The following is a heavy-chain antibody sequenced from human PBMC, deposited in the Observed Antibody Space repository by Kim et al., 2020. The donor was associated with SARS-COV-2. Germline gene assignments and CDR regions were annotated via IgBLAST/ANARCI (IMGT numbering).Heavy chain of an antibody. D-gene: IGHD3-22*01. CDR3: ARATTTILD. Sequence: GGSLRLSCAASGFTFSSYWMYWVRQAPGKGLVWVSRINSDGSSTTYADSVKGRFTISRDNAKNTLYLQMNSLRAEDTAMYFCARATTTILDWGQGTLVTVSS. CDR1: GFTFSSYW. CDR2: INSDGSST. V-gene: IGHV3-74*03. J-gene: IGHJ4*02.